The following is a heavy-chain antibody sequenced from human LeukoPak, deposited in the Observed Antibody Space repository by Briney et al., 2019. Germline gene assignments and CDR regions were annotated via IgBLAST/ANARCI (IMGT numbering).Heavy chain of an antibody. D-gene: IGHD3-22*01. V-gene: IGHV4-31*03. Sequence: SETLSLTCTVSGGSISSGGYYWSWIRQHPGTGLEWIGYIYYSGSTYYNPSLKSRVTISVDTSKNQFSLKLSSVTAADTAVYYCARGHYYDSSGCYPFFDYWGQGTLVTVSS. CDR2: IYYSGST. CDR3: ARGHYYDSSGCYPFFDY. J-gene: IGHJ4*02. CDR1: GGSISSGGYY.